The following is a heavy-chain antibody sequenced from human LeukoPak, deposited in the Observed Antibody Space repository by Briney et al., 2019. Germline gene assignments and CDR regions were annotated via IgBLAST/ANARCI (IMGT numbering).Heavy chain of an antibody. Sequence: PGGSLRLSCAASGFTFSSYWMHWVRQAPGKGLVWVSRINSDGSSTSYADSVKGRFTISRDNAKNTLYLQMNSLRAEDTAVYYCARALATMVRGVIHTEALDAFDIWGQGTMVTVSS. J-gene: IGHJ3*02. CDR1: GFTFSSYW. D-gene: IGHD3-10*01. CDR2: INSDGSST. V-gene: IGHV3-74*01. CDR3: ARALATMVRGVIHTEALDAFDI.